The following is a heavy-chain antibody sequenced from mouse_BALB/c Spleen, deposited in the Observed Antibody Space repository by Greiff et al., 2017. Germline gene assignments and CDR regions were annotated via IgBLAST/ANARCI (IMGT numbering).Heavy chain of an antibody. CDR2: ISSGGSYT. J-gene: IGHJ2*01. CDR1: GFTFSSYT. CDR3: TSNYYGSSSYYFDY. V-gene: IGHV5-6-4*01. D-gene: IGHD1-1*01. Sequence: VQRVESGGGLVKPGGSLKLSCAASGFTFSSYTMSWVRQTPEKRLEWVATISSGGSYTYYPDSVKGRFTISRDNAKNTLYLQMSSLKSEDTAMYYCTSNYYGSSSYYFDYWGQGTTRTVSS.